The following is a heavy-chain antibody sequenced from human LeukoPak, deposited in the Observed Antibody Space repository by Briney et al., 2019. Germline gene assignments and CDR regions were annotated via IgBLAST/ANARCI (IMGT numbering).Heavy chain of an antibody. J-gene: IGHJ6*03. CDR2: ISSSSSTI. CDR1: GFNFSSYT. CDR3: ARDRGYYYYMDV. Sequence: GGSLRLSCVASGFNFSSYTMNWVRQAPGKGLEWVSYISSSSSTIYYADSVKGRFTISRDNAKNSLYLQMNSLRAEDTAVYYCARDRGYYYYMDVWGKGTTVTVSS. V-gene: IGHV3-48*04.